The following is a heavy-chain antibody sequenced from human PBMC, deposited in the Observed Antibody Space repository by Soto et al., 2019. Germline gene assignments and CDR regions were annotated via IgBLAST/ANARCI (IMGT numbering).Heavy chain of an antibody. V-gene: IGHV1-3*01. CDR3: ARDGVGSWYNYGMDV. J-gene: IGHJ6*02. Sequence: ASVXVSCKASGYTFTSYAMHWVRQAPGQRLEWMGWINAGNGNTKYSQKFQGRVTITRDTSASTAYMELSSLRSEDTAVYYCARDGVGSWYNYGMDVWGQGTTVTVSS. D-gene: IGHD6-13*01. CDR1: GYTFTSYA. CDR2: INAGNGNT.